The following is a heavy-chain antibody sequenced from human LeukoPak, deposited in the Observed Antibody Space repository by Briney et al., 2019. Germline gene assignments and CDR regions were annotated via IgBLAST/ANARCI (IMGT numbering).Heavy chain of an antibody. CDR3: ARVFGSGSQAYFYYMDV. Sequence: SETLSLTCTVSGGSINSYYWSWIRQPPGKGLEWIGYVYYTGSTNYNPSLKSRVTMSVDTSKNQFSLKVSSVTAADTAVYYCARVFGSGSQAYFYYMDVWGKGTTVTISS. J-gene: IGHJ6*03. CDR1: GGSINSYY. CDR2: VYYTGST. V-gene: IGHV4-59*01. D-gene: IGHD3-10*01.